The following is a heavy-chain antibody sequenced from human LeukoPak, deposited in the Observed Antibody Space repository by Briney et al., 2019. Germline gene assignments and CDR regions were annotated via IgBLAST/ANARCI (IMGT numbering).Heavy chain of an antibody. CDR3: AKDWGSGSYQPDAFDI. D-gene: IGHD1-26*01. CDR1: GGSFSGYY. J-gene: IGHJ3*02. CDR2: ISGSGGST. V-gene: IGHV3-23*01. Sequence: PSETLSLTCAVYGGSFSGYYWSWVRQAPGKGLEWVSTISGSGGSTYYADSVKGRFTISRDNSKNTLYLQMNSLRAEDTAVYYCAKDWGSGSYQPDAFDIWGQGTMVTVSS.